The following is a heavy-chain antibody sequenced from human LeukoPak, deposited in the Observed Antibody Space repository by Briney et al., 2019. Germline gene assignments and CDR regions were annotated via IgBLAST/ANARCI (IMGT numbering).Heavy chain of an antibody. J-gene: IGHJ4*02. Sequence: PGPALVKPTQTLTLTCTFSGFSLSTSGMRVNWIRQPPGKALEWLARIDWDDDKFYSTSLKTRLTISKDTSKNQVVLTMTNMDPVDTATYYCAREGSGWEFDYWGQGTLVTVSS. CDR1: GFSLSTSGMR. CDR2: IDWDDDK. D-gene: IGHD6-19*01. V-gene: IGHV2-70*04. CDR3: AREGSGWEFDY.